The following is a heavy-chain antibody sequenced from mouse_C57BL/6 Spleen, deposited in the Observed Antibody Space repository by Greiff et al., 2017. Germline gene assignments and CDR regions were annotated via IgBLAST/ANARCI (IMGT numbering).Heavy chain of an antibody. CDR2: ISSGSSTI. V-gene: IGHV5-17*01. CDR1: GFTFSDYG. J-gene: IGHJ4*01. D-gene: IGHD1-1*02. CDR3: AQGPYGGYAMDY. Sequence: DVQLVESGGGLVKPGGSLKLSCAASGFTFSDYGMHWVRQAPEKGLEWVAYISSGSSTIYYADTVKGRFTISRDNAKNTLFLQMTSLRSEDTAMYYCAQGPYGGYAMDYWGQGTSVTVSS.